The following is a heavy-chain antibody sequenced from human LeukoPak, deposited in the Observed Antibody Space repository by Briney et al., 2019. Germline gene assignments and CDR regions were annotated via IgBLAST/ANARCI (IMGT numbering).Heavy chain of an antibody. V-gene: IGHV3-48*03. CDR2: ISSSGSTI. CDR1: GFTFSSYE. D-gene: IGHD4-11*01. Sequence: GGSLRLSCAASGFTFSSYEMNWVRQAPGKGLEWVSYISSSGSTIYYADSVKGRFTISRDNAKNLLYLQMNSLRAEDTAVYYCARDYPYSYYMNVWGNGTTVTVSS. J-gene: IGHJ6*03. CDR3: ARDYPYSYYMNV.